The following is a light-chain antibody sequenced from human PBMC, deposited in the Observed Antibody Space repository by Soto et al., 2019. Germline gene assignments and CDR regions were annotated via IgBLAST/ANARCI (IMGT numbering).Light chain of an antibody. CDR2: GAS. V-gene: IGKV3-20*01. CDR1: QRVSSSY. J-gene: IGKJ1*01. Sequence: EIVLTQSPGTLSLSPGERATLSCRASQRVSSSYLAWYQQKPGQAPRLLIYGASSRATGIPDRFSGSGSGTDFTLTISRLEPDDFAVYYCQHYGSSSWTFGQGTKVEIK. CDR3: QHYGSSSWT.